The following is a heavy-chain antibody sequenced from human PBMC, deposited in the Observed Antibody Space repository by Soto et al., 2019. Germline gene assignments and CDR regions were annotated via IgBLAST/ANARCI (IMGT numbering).Heavy chain of an antibody. CDR2: VSGSGGTT. J-gene: IGHJ4*02. D-gene: IGHD2-15*01. V-gene: IGHV3-23*01. Sequence: GGSLRLSCAASGFTVSSNYMSWARQAPGKELEWVSTVSGSGGTTYYADSVKGRFTISRDNSKNTLYLQMNSLRAEDTALYYCARDGFYSSVAYWGQGTLVTVSS. CDR1: GFTVSSNY. CDR3: ARDGFYSSVAY.